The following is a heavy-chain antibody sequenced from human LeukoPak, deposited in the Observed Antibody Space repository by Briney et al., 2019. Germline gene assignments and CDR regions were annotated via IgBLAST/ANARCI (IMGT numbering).Heavy chain of an antibody. V-gene: IGHV3-11*04. Sequence: GGSLRLSCAASGFTFSDYYMSWIRQAPGKGLEWVSYIGSSGSTIYYADSVKGRFTISRDNAKNSLYLQMNSLRAEDTAVYYCARGWDDFGDYGFGGTFDYWGQGTLVTVSS. CDR1: GFTFSDYY. D-gene: IGHD4-17*01. J-gene: IGHJ4*02. CDR2: IGSSGSTI. CDR3: ARGWDDFGDYGFGGTFDY.